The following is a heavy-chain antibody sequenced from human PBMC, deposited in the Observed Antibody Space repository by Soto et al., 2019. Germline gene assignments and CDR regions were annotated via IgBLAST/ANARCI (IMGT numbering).Heavy chain of an antibody. D-gene: IGHD2-21*02. Sequence: QVQLVQSGAEVKKPGASVKVSCKASGYTFTSYGISWVRQAPGQGLEWMGWISAYNGNTNYAQKLQGRVTMXXDXSXXTAYMELRSLRSDDTAVNYCASEGDDYLPPWYFDLWGRGTLVTVSS. CDR2: ISAYNGNT. J-gene: IGHJ2*01. CDR3: ASEGDDYLPPWYFDL. V-gene: IGHV1-18*01. CDR1: GYTFTSYG.